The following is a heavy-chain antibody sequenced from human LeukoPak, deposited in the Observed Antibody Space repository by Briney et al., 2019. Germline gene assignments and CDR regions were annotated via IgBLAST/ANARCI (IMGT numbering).Heavy chain of an antibody. CDR2: IRYDGSNK. CDR3: AKAPVTTCRGAFCYPFDY. D-gene: IGHD2-15*01. Sequence: PGGSLRLSCAASGFTFSSDGMHWVRQAPGKGLEWVAFIRYDGSNKYYADSVKGRFTISRDSSKNTLFLQMNRLRPEDAAVYYCAKAPVTTCRGAFCYPFDYWGRGTLVTVSS. V-gene: IGHV3-30*02. CDR1: GFTFSSDG. J-gene: IGHJ4*02.